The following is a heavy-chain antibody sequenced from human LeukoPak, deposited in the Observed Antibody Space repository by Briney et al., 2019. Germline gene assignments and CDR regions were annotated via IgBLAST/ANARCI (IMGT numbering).Heavy chain of an antibody. V-gene: IGHV3-74*01. Sequence: GGSLRLSCAASGFTFSTYWMHWVRQAPGKGLVWVSRIKSDGSSTSYADSVKGRFTISRDNAKNTVYLQMNSLRDEDTAVYYCARFYYDSSRGAYWDRGPVITVTS. D-gene: IGHD3-22*01. CDR2: IKSDGSST. J-gene: IGHJ4*02. CDR3: ARFYYDSSRGAY. CDR1: GFTFSTYW.